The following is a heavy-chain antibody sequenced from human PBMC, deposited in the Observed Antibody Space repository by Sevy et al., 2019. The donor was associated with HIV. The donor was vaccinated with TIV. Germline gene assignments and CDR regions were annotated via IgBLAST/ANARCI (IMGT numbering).Heavy chain of an antibody. CDR2: IKQGGSQT. CDR1: GFTFGDYW. D-gene: IGHD3-9*01. CDR3: VRCLSDNYCHDGAVYYGLLFDH. V-gene: IGHV3-7*01. J-gene: IGHJ4*02. Sequence: GGSLRLSCAASGFTFGDYWLTWVRQVPGKGLEWVANIKQGGSQTYYADFVKGGVSLSRDNAKNSLYLQMNSLRAEDRDVYYCVRCLSDNYCHDGAVYYGLLFDHWGQGALVTVSS.